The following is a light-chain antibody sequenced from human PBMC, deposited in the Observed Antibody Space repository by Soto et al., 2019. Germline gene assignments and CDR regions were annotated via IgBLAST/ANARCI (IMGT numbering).Light chain of an antibody. V-gene: IGLV2-14*01. CDR1: SSDVGGYNY. CDR3: SSHTSCTLRSV. CDR2: DVS. Sequence: QSVLNQPASVSGSPGQSITISCTGASSDVGGYNYVSWYQQHPGKAPKLMIYDVSNRPSGVSNRFSGSKSGNTASLTISGLQAEDEFFYNSSSHTSCTLRSVFAT. J-gene: IGLJ1*01.